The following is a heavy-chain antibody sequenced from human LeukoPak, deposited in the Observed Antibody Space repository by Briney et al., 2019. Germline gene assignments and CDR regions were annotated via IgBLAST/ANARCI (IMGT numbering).Heavy chain of an antibody. J-gene: IGHJ3*02. V-gene: IGHV3-23*01. CDR2: ISGSGGST. Sequence: GGSLRLSCAASGFTFSSYGMSWVRQAPGKGLEWVSAISGSGGSTYYADSVKGRFTISRDNSKNTLYLQMNSLRAEDTAVYYCAKDMPVGAAAYDAFDIWGQGTMVTVSS. D-gene: IGHD2-2*01. CDR3: AKDMPVGAAAYDAFDI. CDR1: GFTFSSYG.